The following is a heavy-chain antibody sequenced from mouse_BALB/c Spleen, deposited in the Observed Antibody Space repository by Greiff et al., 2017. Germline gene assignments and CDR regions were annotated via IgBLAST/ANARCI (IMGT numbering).Heavy chain of an antibody. Sequence: EVQLVESGPGLVKPSQSLSLTCSVTGYSITSGYSWNWIRQFPGNKLEWMGYISYDGSNNYNPSLKNRISITRDTSKNQFFLKLNSVTTEDTATYYCATTLRRDYAMDYWGQGTSVTVSS. V-gene: IGHV3-6*02. J-gene: IGHJ4*01. D-gene: IGHD1-1*01. CDR2: ISYDGSN. CDR3: ATTLRRDYAMDY. CDR1: GYSITSGYS.